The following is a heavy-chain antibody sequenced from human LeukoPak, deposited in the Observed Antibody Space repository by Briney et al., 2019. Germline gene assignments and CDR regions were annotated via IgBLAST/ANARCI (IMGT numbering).Heavy chain of an antibody. D-gene: IGHD3-10*01. V-gene: IGHV3-64D*06. CDR1: GFCFGNYA. Sequence: GGSLRLSCSASGFCFGNYAMHWVRQAPGQGLGYISAITGNGGSTYYADSVKGRFTISRDNSKNTLYLQMSSLRADDTAVYYCVKDYYGSGSYYNFPIWGQGTMVTVSS. CDR2: ITGNGGST. J-gene: IGHJ3*02. CDR3: VKDYYGSGSYYNFPI.